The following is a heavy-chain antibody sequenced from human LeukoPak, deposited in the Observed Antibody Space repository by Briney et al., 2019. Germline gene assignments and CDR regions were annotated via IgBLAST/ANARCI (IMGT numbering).Heavy chain of an antibody. CDR2: IIPILGIA. J-gene: IGHJ4*02. CDR1: GGTFSSHT. Sequence: TSVNVSCKASGGTFSSHTISWVRQAPGQGLEWMGRIIPILGIANYAQKFQGRVTITADKSTSTAYMELSSLRSEDTAVYYCARWGEDYYDSSGYYHDWGQGTLVTVSS. V-gene: IGHV1-69*02. D-gene: IGHD3-22*01. CDR3: ARWGEDYYDSSGYYHD.